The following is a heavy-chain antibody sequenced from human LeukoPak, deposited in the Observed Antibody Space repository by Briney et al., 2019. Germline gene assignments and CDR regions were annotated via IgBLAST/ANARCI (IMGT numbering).Heavy chain of an antibody. J-gene: IGHJ4*02. V-gene: IGHV4-39*02. D-gene: IGHD2-15*01. CDR3: ARENRYCSGGSCYNH. CDR1: GGSISSYY. CDR2: IYYSGST. Sequence: SETLSLTCTVSGGSISSYYWGWIRQPPGKGLEWIGSIYYSGSTYYNPSLKSRVTISVDTSKNQFSLKLSSVTAADTAVYYCARENRYCSGGSCYNHWGQGTLVTVSS.